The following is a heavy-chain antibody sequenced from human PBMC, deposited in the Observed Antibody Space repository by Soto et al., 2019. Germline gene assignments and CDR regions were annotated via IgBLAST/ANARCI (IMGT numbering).Heavy chain of an antibody. CDR2: IDPSDSYT. V-gene: IGHV5-10-1*01. CDR3: AVGLGVVMAHNWFDP. CDR1: GYSFTSYW. J-gene: IGHJ5*02. D-gene: IGHD2-21*01. Sequence: GESLKISCKGSGYSFTSYWISWVRQMPGKGLEWMGRIDPSDSYTNYSPSFQGHVTISAGKSISTAYLQWSSLKASDTAMYYCAVGLGVVMAHNWFDPWGQGTLVTVSS.